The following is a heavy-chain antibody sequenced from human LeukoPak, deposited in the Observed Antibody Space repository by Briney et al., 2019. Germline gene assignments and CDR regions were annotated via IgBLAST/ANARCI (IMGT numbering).Heavy chain of an antibody. CDR1: GFTFDDYA. J-gene: IGHJ3*02. CDR3: AKVGATLAFDI. V-gene: IGHV3-9*01. D-gene: IGHD1-26*01. CDR2: ISWNSGSI. Sequence: PGGSLRLPCAASGFTFDDYAMHWVRQAPGKGLEWVSSISWNSGSIDYADSVKGRFTISRDNAKDSLYLQMNSLRAEDTALYYCAKVGATLAFDIWGQGTMVTVSS.